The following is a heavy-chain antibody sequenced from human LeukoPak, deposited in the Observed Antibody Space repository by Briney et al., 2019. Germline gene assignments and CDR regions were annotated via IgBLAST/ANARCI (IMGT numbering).Heavy chain of an antibody. J-gene: IGHJ4*02. D-gene: IGHD2-15*01. Sequence: GGSLRLSCAASGITLTYDWMSWVRQAPGKGLEWVSAISGSGGSTYYADSVKGRFTISRDNSKNTLYLQMNSLRAEDTAVYYCAKGATRRGRSTPYYFDYWGQGTLVTVSS. V-gene: IGHV3-23*01. CDR2: ISGSGGST. CDR1: GITLTYDW. CDR3: AKGATRRGRSTPYYFDY.